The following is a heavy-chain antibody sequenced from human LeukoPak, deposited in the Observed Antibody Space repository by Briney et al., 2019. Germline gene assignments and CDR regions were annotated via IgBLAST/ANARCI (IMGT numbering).Heavy chain of an antibody. CDR1: GFTFSTYE. V-gene: IGHV3-48*03. D-gene: IGHD3-10*01. CDR3: ARVGSGSGSYYNSI. J-gene: IGHJ4*02. CDR2: ISSNGVTK. Sequence: GGSLRLSCVASGFTFSTYEMNWVRQAPGKGLEWISYISSNGVTKYYGDSVKGRFTVSRDNAKNSLYLQMNSLRVEDTAVYYCARVGSGSGSYYNSIWGQGTLVTVSS.